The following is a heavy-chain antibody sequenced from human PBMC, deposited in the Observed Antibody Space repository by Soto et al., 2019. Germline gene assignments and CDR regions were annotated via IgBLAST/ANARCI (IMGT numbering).Heavy chain of an antibody. CDR3: ARAGVDTAMVHYFDY. J-gene: IGHJ4*02. V-gene: IGHV1-69*06. D-gene: IGHD5-18*01. CDR2: IIPIFGTA. CDR1: GGTFSSYA. Sequence: QVQLVQSGAEVKKTGSSVKVSCKASGGTFSSYAISWVRQAPGQGLEWMGGIIPIFGTANYAQKFQGRVTITAYKSTSTAYMELSSLISEDTAVYYCARAGVDTAMVHYFDYWGQGTLVIVSS.